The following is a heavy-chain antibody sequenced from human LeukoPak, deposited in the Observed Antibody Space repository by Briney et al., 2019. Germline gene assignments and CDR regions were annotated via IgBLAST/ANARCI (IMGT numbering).Heavy chain of an antibody. V-gene: IGHV1-69*13. CDR2: IIPIFGTA. CDR3: AKPARTDYTDY. CDR1: GGTLTNYA. D-gene: IGHD1-14*01. Sequence: SVKVSCKTSGGTLTNYAISWVRQAPGQGLEWMGGIIPIFGTANYAQKFQGRVTVTADESTSTVHMELSSLRSEDTAVYYCAKPARTDYTDYWGQGTLVTVSS. J-gene: IGHJ4*02.